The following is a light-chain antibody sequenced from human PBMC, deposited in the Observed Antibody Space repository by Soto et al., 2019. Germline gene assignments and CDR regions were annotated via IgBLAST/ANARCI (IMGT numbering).Light chain of an antibody. CDR2: GVS. CDR3: QQYGTLPWT. V-gene: IGKV3-20*01. CDR1: QSVRKTY. Sequence: EIVLTQSPGTLSLSPGERATLSCRASQSVRKTYLARYQQTPGQAPRLLMFGVSSRATGIPDRFSGSGSGTEFTLTISRLEPGDFAVYCCQQYGTLPWTFGQGTKVELK. J-gene: IGKJ1*01.